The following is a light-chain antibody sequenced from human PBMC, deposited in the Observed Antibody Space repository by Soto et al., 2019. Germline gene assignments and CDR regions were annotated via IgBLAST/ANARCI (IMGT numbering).Light chain of an antibody. CDR1: QGISNY. J-gene: IGKJ1*01. Sequence: DIGMTQSPSSLSASVGDRVTITCRASQGISNYLAWYQQRPGQVPKLLIYAASTLQSGVPSRFSGSGSGTDFTLTISSLQPEDVATYYCQKYDSAPWTFGQGTEVEIK. CDR2: AAS. V-gene: IGKV1-27*01. CDR3: QKYDSAPWT.